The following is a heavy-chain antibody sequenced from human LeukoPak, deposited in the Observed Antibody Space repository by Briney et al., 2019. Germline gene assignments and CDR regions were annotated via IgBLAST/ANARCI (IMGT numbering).Heavy chain of an antibody. CDR1: GGSISSYY. CDR3: ARGKYYYDSNSSYRYFDP. Sequence: SETLSLTCTVSGGSISSYYWSWIRQPPGKGLEWIGYIYYSGNTNYNPSLKSRVTMSIDTSKKQFSLKLSSVTAADTAVYYCARGKYYYDSNSSYRYFDPWGQGTLVTVSS. V-gene: IGHV4-59*12. D-gene: IGHD3-22*01. CDR2: IYYSGNT. J-gene: IGHJ5*02.